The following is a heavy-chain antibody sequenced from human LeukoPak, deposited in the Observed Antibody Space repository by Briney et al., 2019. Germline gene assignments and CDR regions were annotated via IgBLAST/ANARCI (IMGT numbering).Heavy chain of an antibody. CDR1: GGTFSSYA. V-gene: IGHV1-69*13. D-gene: IGHD3-10*01. CDR2: IIPIFGTA. Sequence: ASVKVSCKASGGTFSSYAISWVRQAPGQGLEWMGGIIPIFGTANYAQMFQGRVTITADESTSTAYMELSSLRSEDTAVYYCAREPHYYGSGSYYGYWGQGTLVTVSS. CDR3: AREPHYYGSGSYYGY. J-gene: IGHJ4*02.